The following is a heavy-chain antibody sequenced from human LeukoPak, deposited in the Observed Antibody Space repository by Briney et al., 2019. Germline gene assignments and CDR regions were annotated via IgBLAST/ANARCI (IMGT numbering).Heavy chain of an antibody. CDR2: IIPILGIA. J-gene: IGHJ3*02. CDR3: ARDLWDIVVVPAAEI. Sequence: SVKVSCKASVGTFSSYTISWVRQAPGQGLEWMGRIIPILGIANYAQKFQGGVTITADKSTSTAYMELSSLRSEDTAVYYCARDLWDIVVVPAAEIWGQGTMVTVSS. D-gene: IGHD2-2*01. CDR1: VGTFSSYT. V-gene: IGHV1-69*04.